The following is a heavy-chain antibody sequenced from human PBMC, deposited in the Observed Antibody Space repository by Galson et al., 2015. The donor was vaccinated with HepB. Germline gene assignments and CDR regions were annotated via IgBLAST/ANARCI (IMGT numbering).Heavy chain of an antibody. J-gene: IGHJ4*02. D-gene: IGHD5-24*01. V-gene: IGHV1-69*02. CDR3: ASTDGYNGDRDH. CDR1: GGTFSSYT. CDR2: IIPILGIA. Sequence: SVKVSCKASGGTFSSYTISWVRQAPGQGLEWMGRIIPILGIANYAQKFQGRVTITADKSTSPAHMELSSLRSEDTAVYYCASTDGYNGDRDHWGQGTLVTVSS.